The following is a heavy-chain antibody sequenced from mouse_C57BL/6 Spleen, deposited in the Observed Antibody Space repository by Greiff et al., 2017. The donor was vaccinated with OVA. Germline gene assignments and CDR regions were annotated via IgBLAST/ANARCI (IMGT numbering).Heavy chain of an antibody. V-gene: IGHV5-6*01. CDR2: ISSGGSYT. D-gene: IGHD2-4*01. CDR3: ARHYDYDERGFDY. Sequence: EVQVVESGGDLVKPGGSLKLSCAASGFTFSSYGMSWVRQTPDKRLEWVATISSGGSYTYYPDSVKGRFTISRDNAKNTLYLQMSSLKSEDTAMYYCARHYDYDERGFDYWGQGTTLTVSS. CDR1: GFTFSSYG. J-gene: IGHJ2*01.